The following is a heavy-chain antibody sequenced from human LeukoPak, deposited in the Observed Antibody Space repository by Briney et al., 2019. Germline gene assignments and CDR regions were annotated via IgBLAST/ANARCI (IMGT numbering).Heavy chain of an antibody. CDR2: IYWDDDK. CDR1: GFSLSTNDVG. CDR3: AFSKYSRSDFDS. D-gene: IGHD6-6*01. J-gene: IGHJ4*02. V-gene: IGHV2-5*02. Sequence: SGPTLLKPTQTLTLTCTFSGFSLSTNDVGVGWIRQPPGEALEWLALIYWDDDKRYSPSQKSRLTITKDTSKNQVVLTMANIDPPHTATYYCAFSKYSRSDFDSWGQGTLVTVSS.